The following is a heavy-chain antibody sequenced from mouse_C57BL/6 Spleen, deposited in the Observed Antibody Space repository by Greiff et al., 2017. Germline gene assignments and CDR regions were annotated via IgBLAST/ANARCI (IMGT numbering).Heavy chain of an antibody. CDR2: IDPSDSYT. CDR3: ARGGYSNYAGFAY. Sequence: QVQLQQPGAELVKPGASVKLSCKASGYTFTSYWMQWVKQRPGQGLEWIGEIDPSDSYTNYNQKFKGKATFTVDTSSSTAYMQLSSLTSEDSAVYYCARGGYSNYAGFAYWGQGTLVTVSA. CDR1: GYTFTSYW. V-gene: IGHV1-50*01. J-gene: IGHJ3*01. D-gene: IGHD2-5*01.